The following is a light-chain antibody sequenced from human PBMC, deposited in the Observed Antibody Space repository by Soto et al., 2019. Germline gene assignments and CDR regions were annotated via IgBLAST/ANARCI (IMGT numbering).Light chain of an antibody. CDR2: KAS. CDR3: QQYNNYWT. J-gene: IGKJ1*01. V-gene: IGKV1-5*03. Sequence: DIQMTQSPSTLSASVGDRVTITCRASQSIRSRLAWYQQKPGEAPKLLIYKASIESGVPSRFSGSEFGTEFTLTISSLQPDDFATYYCQQYNNYWTFGQGTKVEIK. CDR1: QSIRSR.